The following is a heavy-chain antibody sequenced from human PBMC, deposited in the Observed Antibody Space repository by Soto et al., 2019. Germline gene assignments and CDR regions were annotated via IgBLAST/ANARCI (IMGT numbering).Heavy chain of an antibody. J-gene: IGHJ4*02. Sequence: QITLKESGPTLVKPTQTLTLTCTFSGFSLSTGAVGVGWIRQPPGEALEWLALVYYNDDIRYSPSLKDRLTLXXXTXXNQVVLTLTNMDLVDTATYFCAHGRSVGSTYYFEYWGPGTLVTVSS. CDR2: VYYNDDI. D-gene: IGHD2-2*03. CDR3: AHGRSVGSTYYFEY. CDR1: GFSLSTGAVG. V-gene: IGHV2-5*01.